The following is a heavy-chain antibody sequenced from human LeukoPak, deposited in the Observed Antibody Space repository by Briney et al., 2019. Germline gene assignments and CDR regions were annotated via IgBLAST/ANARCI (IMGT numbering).Heavy chain of an antibody. D-gene: IGHD3-22*01. Sequence: GASVKVSCKASGYTFTSYGISWVRQAPGQGLEWMGWISADNGNTNYAQKLQGRVTMTTDTSTSTAYMELRSLRSDDTAVYYCARSAPVPTYYYDSSGYDEFDYWGQGTLVTVSS. V-gene: IGHV1-18*01. CDR1: GYTFTSYG. J-gene: IGHJ4*02. CDR3: ARSAPVPTYYYDSSGYDEFDY. CDR2: ISADNGNT.